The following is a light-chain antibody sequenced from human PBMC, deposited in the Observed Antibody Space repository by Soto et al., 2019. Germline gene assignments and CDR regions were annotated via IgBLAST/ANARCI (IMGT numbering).Light chain of an antibody. Sequence: EIVLTQSPGTLSLSPGERATLSCRASQSVSSSYLAWYQQKPGQAPRLLIYGASSRATGIPDRFSGSGSGTDFTLTISRLEPEDFAVYYCQQYGSPVRVTFGQGTKVDI. CDR3: QQYGSPVRVT. CDR2: GAS. V-gene: IGKV3-20*01. CDR1: QSVSSSY. J-gene: IGKJ1*01.